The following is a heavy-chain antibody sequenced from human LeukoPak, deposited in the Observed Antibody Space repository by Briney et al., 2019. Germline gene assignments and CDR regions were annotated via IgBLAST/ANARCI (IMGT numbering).Heavy chain of an antibody. Sequence: SETLSLTCTVSGGSISSSSYYWGWIRQPPGKGLDWIWSIYYSGSTYYNPSLKSRVTISVDTSKNQFSLSLSSVTAADTAVHYCARRPIFGVVPPPPGYFDYWGQGTLVTVSS. V-gene: IGHV4-39*01. CDR3: ARRPIFGVVPPPPGYFDY. D-gene: IGHD3-3*01. CDR1: GGSISSSSYY. CDR2: IYYSGST. J-gene: IGHJ4*02.